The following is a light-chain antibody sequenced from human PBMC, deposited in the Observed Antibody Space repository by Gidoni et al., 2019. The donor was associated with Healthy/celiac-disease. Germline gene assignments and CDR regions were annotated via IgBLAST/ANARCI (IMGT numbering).Light chain of an antibody. CDR1: QSSRSY. Sequence: DIQMTQSPSSLSASVGDRVTITCRASQSSRSYLNWYQQKPGKAPKLLIYAASSLQSGVPSRFSGSGSGTDFTLTISSLQPEDFATYYCQQSYSTLFTFGPGTKVDIK. CDR2: AAS. V-gene: IGKV1-39*01. J-gene: IGKJ3*01. CDR3: QQSYSTLFT.